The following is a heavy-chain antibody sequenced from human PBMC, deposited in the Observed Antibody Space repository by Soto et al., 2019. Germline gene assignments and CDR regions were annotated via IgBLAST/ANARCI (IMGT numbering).Heavy chain of an antibody. Sequence: ASVMVSCKVSGYTLTELSMYWVRQAPGKGLEWMGGFDPEDGETIYAQKFQGRVTMTEDTSTDTAYMELSSLRSEDTAVYYCATVYCGGDCYPFDYWGQGTLVTVSS. J-gene: IGHJ4*02. CDR3: ATVYCGGDCYPFDY. D-gene: IGHD2-21*02. CDR2: FDPEDGET. V-gene: IGHV1-24*01. CDR1: GYTLTELS.